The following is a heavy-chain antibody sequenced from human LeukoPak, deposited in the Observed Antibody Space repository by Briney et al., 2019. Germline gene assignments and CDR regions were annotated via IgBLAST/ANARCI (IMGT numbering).Heavy chain of an antibody. D-gene: IGHD4-17*01. Sequence: SETLSLTCTVSGGSVSSSGYYWGWIRQPPGKGLEWIGSIYHSGSTYYNPSLKSRLTISLDTSKNQFSLKLSSVTAADTAVYYCARRPGAHHPVDYWGQGTLVTVSS. CDR3: ARRPGAHHPVDY. CDR2: IYHSGST. CDR1: GGSVSSSGYY. V-gene: IGHV4-39*01. J-gene: IGHJ4*02.